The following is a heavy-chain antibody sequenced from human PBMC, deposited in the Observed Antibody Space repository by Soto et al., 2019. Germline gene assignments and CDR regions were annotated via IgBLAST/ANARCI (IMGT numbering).Heavy chain of an antibody. V-gene: IGHV4-34*01. CDR3: ARGRGGVVASPWFDP. CDR1: GGSFSGYY. J-gene: IGHJ5*02. CDR2: INHSGST. D-gene: IGHD2-15*01. Sequence: SETLSLTCAVYGGSFSGYYWSWIRQPPGKGLEWIGEINHSGSTNYNPSLKSRVTISVDTSKNQFSLKLSSVTAADTAVYYCARGRGGVVASPWFDPWGQGTLVTVSS.